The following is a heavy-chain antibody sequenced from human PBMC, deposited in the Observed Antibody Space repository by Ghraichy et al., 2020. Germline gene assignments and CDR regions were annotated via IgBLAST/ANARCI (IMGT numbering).Heavy chain of an antibody. CDR1: GGSISSYY. V-gene: IGHV4-59*08. Sequence: SETLSLTCTVSGGSISSYYWSWIRQPPGKGLEWIGYIYYSGSTNYNPSLKSRVTISVDTSKNQFSLKLSSVTAADTAVYYCARHVGGTIHYWGQGTLVTVSS. J-gene: IGHJ4*02. CDR2: IYYSGST. CDR3: ARHVGGTIHY. D-gene: IGHD2-15*01.